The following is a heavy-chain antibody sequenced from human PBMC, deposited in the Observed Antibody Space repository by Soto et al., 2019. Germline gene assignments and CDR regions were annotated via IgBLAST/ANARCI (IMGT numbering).Heavy chain of an antibody. CDR2: IKSKTDGGTT. D-gene: IGHD3-22*01. J-gene: IGHJ4*02. CDR1: GFTFSNAW. V-gene: IGHV3-15*07. CDR3: TTGLYDSSGKFDY. Sequence: PGGSLRLSCAASGFTFSNAWMNWVRQAPGKGLEWVGRIKSKTDGGTTDYAAPVKGRFTISRDDSKNTLYLQMNSLKTEDTAVYYCTTGLYDSSGKFDYWGQGTLVTVSS.